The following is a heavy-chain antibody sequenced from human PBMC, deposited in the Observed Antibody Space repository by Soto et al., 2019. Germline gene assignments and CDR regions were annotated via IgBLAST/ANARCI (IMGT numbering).Heavy chain of an antibody. V-gene: IGHV3-7*03. CDR1: GFTFSNYW. Sequence: GGSLRLSCAPSGFTFSNYWMTWVRQAPGKGLEWVANIKQDGSQKYYVDSVKGRFTISRDNAKNSLYLQINSLRAEDTAFYYCARIGYSSSSLDYWGQGTLVTVSS. CDR2: IKQDGSQK. CDR3: ARIGYSSSSLDY. D-gene: IGHD6-13*01. J-gene: IGHJ4*02.